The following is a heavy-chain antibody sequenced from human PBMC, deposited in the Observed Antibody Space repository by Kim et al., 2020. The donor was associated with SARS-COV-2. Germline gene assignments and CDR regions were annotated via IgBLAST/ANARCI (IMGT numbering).Heavy chain of an antibody. CDR1: GFTFSNAW. J-gene: IGHJ4*02. CDR2: IKSKTDGGTT. CDR3: TTAVYCSSTSCPFDY. D-gene: IGHD2-2*01. V-gene: IGHV3-15*01. Sequence: GGSLRLSCAASGFTFSNAWMSWVRQAPGKGLEWVGRIKSKTDGGTTDYAAPVKGRFTISRDDSKNTLYLQMNSLKTEDTAVYYCTTAVYCSSTSCPFDYWGQGTLVTVSS.